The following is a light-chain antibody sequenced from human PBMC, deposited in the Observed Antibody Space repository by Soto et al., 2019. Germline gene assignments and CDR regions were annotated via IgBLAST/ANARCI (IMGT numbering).Light chain of an antibody. Sequence: EIVLTQSPDTLCLSPGERVTLSWGASKSFSRSYLAWYQQKPGQAPRLLIYGASTRATGIPARFSGSVSGTEFTLTISSLQSEDFAVYYCQQYGRSPPSSTFRQGTRLEIK. V-gene: IGKV3-20*01. J-gene: IGKJ5*01. CDR1: KSFSRSY. CDR3: QQYGRSPPSST. CDR2: GAS.